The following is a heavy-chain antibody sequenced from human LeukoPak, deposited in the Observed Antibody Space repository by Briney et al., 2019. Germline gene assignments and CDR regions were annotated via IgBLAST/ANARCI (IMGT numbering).Heavy chain of an antibody. J-gene: IGHJ1*01. CDR3: ARAADYDASGIFN. CDR1: GFTFSNYW. D-gene: IGHD3-10*01. Sequence: GGSLRLSCAASGFTFSNYWMHWGGQAPGKGLVWVSRINTDGSTTTYADSVKGRFTISRDNAKNTLYLQMNSLRAEDTAVYYCARAADYDASGIFNWGQGTLVTVSS. CDR2: INTDGSTT. V-gene: IGHV3-74*01.